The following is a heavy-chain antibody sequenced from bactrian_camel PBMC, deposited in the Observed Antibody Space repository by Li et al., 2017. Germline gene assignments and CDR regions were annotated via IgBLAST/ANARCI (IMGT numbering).Heavy chain of an antibody. CDR2: ISSVGST. J-gene: IGHJ4*01. Sequence: VQLVESGGGSVQAGGSLRLSCVVSGYTYSTCMGWFRQALGKEREGVANISSVGSTLYGDSVKGRFTISRDYAKNTVYLQMNGLKPEDTAMYYCAASRLGSTINWRQERRYGYWGQGTQVTVS. CDR3: AASRLGSTINWRQERRYGY. V-gene: IGHV3S55*01. CDR1: GYTYSTC. D-gene: IGHD4*01.